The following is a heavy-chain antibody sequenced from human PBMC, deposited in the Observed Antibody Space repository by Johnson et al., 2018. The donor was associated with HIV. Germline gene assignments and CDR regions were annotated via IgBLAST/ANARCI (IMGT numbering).Heavy chain of an antibody. D-gene: IGHD1-26*01. CDR2: IYSGGST. J-gene: IGHJ3*02. CDR3: ARDGSDVVGAPLQAFDI. Sequence: VQLVESGGGLIQPGGSLRLSCAASGFTVSSNYMSWVRQAPGKGLEWVSVIYSGGSTYYADSVKGRFTISRDNSKNTLYLQMNSLRAEDTAVYYCARDGSDVVGAPLQAFDIWGQGTMVTVSS. V-gene: IGHV3-53*01. CDR1: GFTVSSNY.